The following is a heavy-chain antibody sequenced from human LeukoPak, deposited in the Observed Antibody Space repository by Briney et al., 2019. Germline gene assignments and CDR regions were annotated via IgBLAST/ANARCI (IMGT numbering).Heavy chain of an antibody. V-gene: IGHV3-9*01. CDR1: GFTFDDYA. D-gene: IGHD1-1*01. CDR2: ISWNSGSI. Sequence: GRSLRLSCAASGFTFDDYAMHWVRQAPGKGLEWVSGISWNSGSIGYADSVKGRFTISRDNAKNSLYLQMDSLRAEDTALYYCAKDWVVALQLRQCAFDIWGQGTMVTVSS. CDR3: AKDWVVALQLRQCAFDI. J-gene: IGHJ3*02.